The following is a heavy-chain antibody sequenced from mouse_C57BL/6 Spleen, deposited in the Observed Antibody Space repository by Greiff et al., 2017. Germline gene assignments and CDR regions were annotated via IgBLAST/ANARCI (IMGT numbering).Heavy chain of an antibody. Sequence: VQLQQSGPELVKPGASVKISCKASGYAFSSSWMNWVKQRPGKGLEWIGRIYPGDGDTNYNGKFKGKATLTADKSSSTAYMQLSSLTSEDSAVYFCAIDSSGYVFDYWGQGTTLTVSS. CDR3: AIDSSGYVFDY. CDR2: IYPGDGDT. V-gene: IGHV1-82*01. D-gene: IGHD3-2*02. J-gene: IGHJ2*01. CDR1: GYAFSSSW.